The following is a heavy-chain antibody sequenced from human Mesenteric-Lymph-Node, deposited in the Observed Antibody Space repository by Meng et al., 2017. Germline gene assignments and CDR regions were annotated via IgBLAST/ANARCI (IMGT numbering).Heavy chain of an antibody. Sequence: GSLRLSCAVYGGSFSGYYWSWIRQPPGKGLEWIGEINHSGSTNYNPSLKSRVTISVDTSKNQFSLKLSSVTAADTAVYYCARESRITMIVVPSAFDYWGQGTLVTVSS. D-gene: IGHD3-22*01. CDR3: ARESRITMIVVPSAFDY. J-gene: IGHJ4*02. CDR2: INHSGST. V-gene: IGHV4-34*01. CDR1: GGSFSGYY.